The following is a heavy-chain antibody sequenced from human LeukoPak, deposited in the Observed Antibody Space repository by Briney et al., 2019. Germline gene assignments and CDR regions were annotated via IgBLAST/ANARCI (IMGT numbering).Heavy chain of an antibody. CDR2: INPNSGGT. V-gene: IGHV1-2*06. J-gene: IGHJ4*02. Sequence: ASVKVSCKASGYTFTGYYMHWVRQAPGQGLEWMGRINPNSGGTNYAQKFQGRVTMTRDTSTSTVYMELSSLRSEDTAVYYCARASGYSPFDYWGQGTLVTVSS. D-gene: IGHD5-18*01. CDR3: ARASGYSPFDY. CDR1: GYTFTGYY.